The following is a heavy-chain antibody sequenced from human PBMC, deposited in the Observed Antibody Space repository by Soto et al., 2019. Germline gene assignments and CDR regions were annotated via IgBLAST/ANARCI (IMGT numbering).Heavy chain of an antibody. Sequence: EVHLVESGGGLVQPGGSLRLSCAASGFIFRDCDMHWVRRAPGKGLEWISYIRSTSSVIWYADSVKGRFTISRDNAKNSMYLQMNSLRDEDTAVNSCARAGGYYSAAIWGQGTMVTVSS. V-gene: IGHV3-48*02. CDR1: GFIFRDCD. J-gene: IGHJ3*02. CDR3: ARAGGYYSAAI. CDR2: IRSTSSVI. D-gene: IGHD3-22*01.